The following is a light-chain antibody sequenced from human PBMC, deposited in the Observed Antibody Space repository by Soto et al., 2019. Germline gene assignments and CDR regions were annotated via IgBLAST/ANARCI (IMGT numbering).Light chain of an antibody. V-gene: IGLV2-14*03. J-gene: IGLJ2*01. Sequence: QSALTQPASVSGSPGQSITISCTGTSSDVGGYNYVSRYQQHPDKAPKLIIYDVSNRPSGVSNRFSGSKSGNTASLTISGLQAEDEADYYCSSYTSSTTGVVFGGGTKLTVL. CDR2: DVS. CDR3: SSYTSSTTGVV. CDR1: SSDVGGYNY.